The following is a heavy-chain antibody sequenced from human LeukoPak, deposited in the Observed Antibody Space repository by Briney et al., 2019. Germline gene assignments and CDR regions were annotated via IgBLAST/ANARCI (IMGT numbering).Heavy chain of an antibody. D-gene: IGHD6-19*01. Sequence: ASVKVSCKASGYTFTSYAMNWVRQAPGQGLEWMGWINTNTGNPTYAQGFTGRFVFSLDTSVSTAYLQISSLKAEDTAVYYCARWVDLQWLVDYYYMDVWGKGTTVTVSS. CDR2: INTNTGNP. CDR1: GYTFTSYA. V-gene: IGHV7-4-1*02. CDR3: ARWVDLQWLVDYYYMDV. J-gene: IGHJ6*03.